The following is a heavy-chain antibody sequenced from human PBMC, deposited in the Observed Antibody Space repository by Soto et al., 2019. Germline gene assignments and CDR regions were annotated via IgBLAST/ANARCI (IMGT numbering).Heavy chain of an antibody. CDR3: ARHGMGYYDSSGYYYSPYYFDY. J-gene: IGHJ4*02. D-gene: IGHD3-22*01. CDR2: IYYSGST. Sequence: QLQLQESGPGLVKPSETLSLTCTVSGGSISSSSYYWGWIRQPPGKGLEWIGSIYYSGSTYYNPYLKSRVTISVDTSKNQFSLKLSSVTAADTAVYYCARHGMGYYDSSGYYYSPYYFDYWGQGTLVTVSS. V-gene: IGHV4-39*01. CDR1: GGSISSSSYY.